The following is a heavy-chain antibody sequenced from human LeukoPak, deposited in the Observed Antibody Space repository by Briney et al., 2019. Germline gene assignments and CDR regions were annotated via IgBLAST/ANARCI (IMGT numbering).Heavy chain of an antibody. J-gene: IGHJ4*02. D-gene: IGHD2-8*02. V-gene: IGHV3-11*01. Sequence: GGSLRLSCAASGFTFSDYYMTWLRQAPGKGLEWLSYISNSGDTVFYADSVKGRFTVSRDNAKNSLYLQMNSLKAEDTAVYYCARLTGASNSGYWGQGTLVTVSS. CDR3: ARLTGASNSGY. CDR2: ISNSGDTV. CDR1: GFTFSDYY.